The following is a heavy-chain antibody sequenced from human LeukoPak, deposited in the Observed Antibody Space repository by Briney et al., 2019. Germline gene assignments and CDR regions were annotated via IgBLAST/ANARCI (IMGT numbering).Heavy chain of an antibody. J-gene: IGHJ3*02. CDR1: GFTFSSYE. CDR3: AREGGRLTGTTDAFDI. V-gene: IGHV3-48*03. Sequence: GGSLRLSCAASGFTFSSYEMNWVRQAPGKGLEWVSYISSSASTIYFADSVKGRFTISRDNAKNSLYLQVDSLRAEDTAVYYRAREGGRLTGTTDAFDIWGQGTMVTVSS. CDR2: ISSSASTI. D-gene: IGHD1-20*01.